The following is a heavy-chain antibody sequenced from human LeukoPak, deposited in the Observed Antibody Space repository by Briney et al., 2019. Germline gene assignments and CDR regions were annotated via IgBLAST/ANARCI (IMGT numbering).Heavy chain of an antibody. CDR3: ASGYYYGSGDFYYGMDV. CDR2: ISYDGSNK. J-gene: IGHJ6*02. Sequence: GRSLRNSFAASGFTLSSYAMHWVRQAPGKGLDGVAVISYDGSNKYYADYVQGRFTISRDNSKNTLYLQMNSLKAEDTAVYYWASGYYYGSGDFYYGMDVWGQGTTVTVSS. D-gene: IGHD3-10*01. CDR1: GFTLSSYA. V-gene: IGHV3-30-3*01.